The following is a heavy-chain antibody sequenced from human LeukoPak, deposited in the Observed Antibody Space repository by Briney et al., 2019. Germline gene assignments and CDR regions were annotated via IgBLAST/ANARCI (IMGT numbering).Heavy chain of an antibody. J-gene: IGHJ4*02. V-gene: IGHV4-59*01. CDR1: GGSISSYY. CDR3: ARLQNPYYYDSSGYYHDY. CDR2: IYYSGST. Sequence: PSETLSLTCTVSGGSISSYYWSWIRQPPGKGLEWLGYIYYSGSTNYNPSLKSRVTISVDTSKNQFSLKLSSVTAADTAVYYCARLQNPYYYDSSGYYHDYWGQGTLVTVSS. D-gene: IGHD3-22*01.